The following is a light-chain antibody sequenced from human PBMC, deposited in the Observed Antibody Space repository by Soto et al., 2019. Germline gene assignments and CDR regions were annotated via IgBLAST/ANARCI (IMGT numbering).Light chain of an antibody. Sequence: EIVLTQSPGTLSLSPGERATLSCRASQSVSSSFLAWYQQKPGQPPRLLIYSASGRATGIPDRFCGMGSGADFSLTISSLETEDSVMYDGQQYGSLPRTFGQGTKV. J-gene: IGKJ1*01. CDR2: SAS. CDR3: QQYGSLPRT. CDR1: QSVSSSF. V-gene: IGKV3-20*01.